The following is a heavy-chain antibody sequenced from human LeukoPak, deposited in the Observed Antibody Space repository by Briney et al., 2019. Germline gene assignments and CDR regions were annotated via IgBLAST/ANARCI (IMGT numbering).Heavy chain of an antibody. CDR1: GFTFSSYW. D-gene: IGHD1-14*01. CDR3: ARDITPYYYGMDV. Sequence: GGSLRLSCAASGFTFSSYWMSWVRQAPGKGLEWVAVIWYDGSNKYYADSAKGRFTISRDNSKNTLYLQMNSLRAEDTAVYYCARDITPYYYGMDVWGQGTTVTVSS. J-gene: IGHJ6*02. CDR2: IWYDGSNK. V-gene: IGHV3-33*08.